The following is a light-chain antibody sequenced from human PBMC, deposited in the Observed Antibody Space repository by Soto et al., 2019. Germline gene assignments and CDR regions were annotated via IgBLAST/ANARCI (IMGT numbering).Light chain of an antibody. J-gene: IGLJ1*01. CDR3: CSYVGETTYV. V-gene: IGLV2-23*01. Sequence: QSVLTQPASVSGSPGQSITISCTGTSSTVGGFNVVSWYQQHPGKAPKVIIYEGIKRPSGVSNRFSGSNSGSTASLTISGLQAEDEADYYCCSYVGETTYVFATGPKVTVL. CDR1: SSTVGGFNV. CDR2: EGI.